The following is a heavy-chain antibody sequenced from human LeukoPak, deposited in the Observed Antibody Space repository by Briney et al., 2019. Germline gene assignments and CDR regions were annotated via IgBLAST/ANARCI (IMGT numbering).Heavy chain of an antibody. V-gene: IGHV3-30*18. Sequence: GRSLRLSCAASGFTFSSYDMHWVRQAPGKGLEWVAVISYDGSNKYYADSVKGRFTISRDNSKNTLYLQVNSLRAEDTAVYYCAKASGYSYGYSLDYWGQGTLVTVSS. CDR2: ISYDGSNK. J-gene: IGHJ4*02. CDR1: GFTFSSYD. CDR3: AKASGYSYGYSLDY. D-gene: IGHD5-18*01.